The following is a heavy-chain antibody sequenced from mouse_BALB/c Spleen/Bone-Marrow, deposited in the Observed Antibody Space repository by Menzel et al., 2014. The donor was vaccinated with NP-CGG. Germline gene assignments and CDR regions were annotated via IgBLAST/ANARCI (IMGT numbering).Heavy chain of an antibody. Sequence: DVKLVEPGGGLVQPGGSLKLSCTASGFDFSRYWMSWVRQAPGKGLQWIGEINPESSTINYTPSLKDKFIISRDNAKNTLYLQMSKVRSEDTALYYCARLSYYGLTDYWGQGTTLTVSS. CDR1: GFDFSRYW. D-gene: IGHD1-2*01. J-gene: IGHJ2*01. V-gene: IGHV4-1*02. CDR3: ARLSYYGLTDY. CDR2: INPESSTI.